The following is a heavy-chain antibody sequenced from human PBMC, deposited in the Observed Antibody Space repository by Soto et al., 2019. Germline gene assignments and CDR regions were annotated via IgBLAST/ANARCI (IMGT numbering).Heavy chain of an antibody. Sequence: SVKVSCKASGGTFSSYAISWVRQAPGQGLEWMGGIIPIVGTANYAQKFQGRVTITADESTSTAYMELSSLRSEDTAVYYCAILGLGIVGATDFDYWGQGTLVTVSS. CDR2: IIPIVGTA. CDR1: GGTFSSYA. J-gene: IGHJ4*02. CDR3: AILGLGIVGATDFDY. V-gene: IGHV1-69*13. D-gene: IGHD1-26*01.